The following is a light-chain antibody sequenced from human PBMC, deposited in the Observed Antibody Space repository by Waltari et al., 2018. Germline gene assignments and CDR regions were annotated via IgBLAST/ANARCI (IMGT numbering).Light chain of an antibody. CDR2: DAS. J-gene: IGKJ4*01. CDR1: QSVSSS. Sequence: EIVMTQSPATLSLSPGERATLSCRASQSVSSSLGWYQQKPGQAPRLLIYDASNRATGIPARFSGSGSGTDFTLTISSREPEDFAIYYCQQRRSWPTCGGGTRVEIK. V-gene: IGKV3-11*01. CDR3: QQRRSWPT.